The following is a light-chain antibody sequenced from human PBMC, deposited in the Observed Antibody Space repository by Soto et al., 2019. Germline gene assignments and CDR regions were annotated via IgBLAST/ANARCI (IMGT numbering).Light chain of an antibody. CDR1: RSVSSGY. Sequence: EIVLTQSPGTLSLSPGDRATLSCRASRSVSSGYLAWYQQKPGQAPRLLIYGASSRATGVPDRFSGSPSGTDFTLTISRLEAEDFAVYYCQQCRSAPLTFGQETKVESK. J-gene: IGKJ1*01. V-gene: IGKV3-20*01. CDR2: GAS. CDR3: QQCRSAPLT.